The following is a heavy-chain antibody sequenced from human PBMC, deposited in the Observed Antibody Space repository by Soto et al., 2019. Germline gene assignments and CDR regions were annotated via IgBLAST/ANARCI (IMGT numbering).Heavy chain of an antibody. CDR2: INAGNGNT. CDR3: ARVRVFRGVIIKYYYGMDV. Sequence: ASVKVSCKASGYTFTSYAMHWVRQAPGQRLEWMGWINAGNGNTKYSQKFQGRVTITRDTSASTAYMELSSLRSEDTAVYYCARVRVFRGVIIKYYYGMDVWGQGTTVTVSS. D-gene: IGHD3-10*01. CDR1: GYTFTSYA. V-gene: IGHV1-3*01. J-gene: IGHJ6*02.